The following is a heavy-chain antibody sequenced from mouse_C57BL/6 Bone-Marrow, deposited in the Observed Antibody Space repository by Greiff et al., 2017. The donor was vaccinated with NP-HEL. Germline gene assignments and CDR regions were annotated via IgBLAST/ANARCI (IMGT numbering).Heavy chain of an antibody. J-gene: IGHJ1*03. CDR3: ARYYYDSEGWYFDV. V-gene: IGHV1-72*01. Sequence: QVQLQQPGADLVKPGASVKLSCKASGYTFTSYWMHWVKQRPGRGLEWIGRIDPNSGGTKFNEKFKTKATLTVDKSSSTAYMQLSSLTSEDSTVYYCARYYYDSEGWYFDVWGTGTTGTVSS. CDR2: IDPNSGGT. D-gene: IGHD1-1*01. CDR1: GYTFTSYW.